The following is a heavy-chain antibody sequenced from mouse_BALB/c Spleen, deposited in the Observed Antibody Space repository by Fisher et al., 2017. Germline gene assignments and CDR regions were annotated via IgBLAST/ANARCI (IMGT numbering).Heavy chain of an antibody. J-gene: IGHJ4*01. V-gene: IGHV1-53*01. CDR3: ARFLPYYAMDY. Sequence: KFKGKATLTVDKSSSIAYMQLSSLTSEDSAVYYCARFLPYYAMDYWGQGTSVTVSS.